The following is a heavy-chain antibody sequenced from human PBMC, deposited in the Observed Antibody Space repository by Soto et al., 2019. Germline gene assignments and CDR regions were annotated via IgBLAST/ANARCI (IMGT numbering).Heavy chain of an antibody. CDR2: ISYDESKT. D-gene: IGHD2-8*01. CDR1: GFIFSGYG. V-gene: IGHV3-33*05. J-gene: IGHJ6*02. CDR3: ARDRRMGSYFFAMDV. Sequence: QLVESGGGVVQPGRSLRLSCSASGFIFSGYGMHWVRQAPGKGLEWVAVISYDESKTYYGDSVKGRFTISRDNSKNTVFLQASSLRDEATGVYYCARDRRMGSYFFAMDVWGQGTTVTVSS.